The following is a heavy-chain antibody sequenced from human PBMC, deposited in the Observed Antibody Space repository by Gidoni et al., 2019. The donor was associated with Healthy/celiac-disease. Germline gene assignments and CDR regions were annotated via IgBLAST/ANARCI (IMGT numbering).Heavy chain of an antibody. D-gene: IGHD3-16*02. CDR2: IIPIFGTA. CDR1: GGTFSSYA. Sequence: QVQLVQSGAEVKKPGSSVKVSCKASGGTFSSYAISWVRQAPGQGLEWMGGIIPIFGTANDAQKFQGRVTMTADESTSTAYMELSSLRSEDTAVYYCARGREYDYIWGSYRYDYWGQGTLVTVSS. J-gene: IGHJ4*02. CDR3: ARGREYDYIWGSYRYDY. V-gene: IGHV1-69*01.